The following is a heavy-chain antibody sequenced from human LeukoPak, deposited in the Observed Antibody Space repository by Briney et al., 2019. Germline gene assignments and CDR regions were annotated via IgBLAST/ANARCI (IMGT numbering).Heavy chain of an antibody. CDR3: ARDPYGSFGYYAFDL. CDR2: IWYDGNKK. J-gene: IGHJ3*01. CDR1: GFTFSSYA. Sequence: GGALRLSCASSGFTFSSYAMSWVREAPGKGLEGVAFIWYDGNKKYYADSVKGRFTISRVPSQDTVYLQMNSPRADATALYSCARDPYGSFGYYAFDLWGQGTMVTVSS. V-gene: IGHV3-33*08. D-gene: IGHD3-22*01.